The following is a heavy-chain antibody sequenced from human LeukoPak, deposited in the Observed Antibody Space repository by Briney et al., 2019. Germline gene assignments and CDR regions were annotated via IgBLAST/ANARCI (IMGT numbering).Heavy chain of an antibody. D-gene: IGHD2-21*02. Sequence: SETLSLTCAVYGGSFSGCYWSWIRQPPGKGLEWIGEINHSGSTNYNPSLKSRVTISVDTSKNQFSLKLSSVTAADTAVYYCAREAYCGGDCYSDSDYWGQGTLVTVSS. CDR1: GGSFSGCY. V-gene: IGHV4-34*01. CDR3: AREAYCGGDCYSDSDY. J-gene: IGHJ4*02. CDR2: INHSGST.